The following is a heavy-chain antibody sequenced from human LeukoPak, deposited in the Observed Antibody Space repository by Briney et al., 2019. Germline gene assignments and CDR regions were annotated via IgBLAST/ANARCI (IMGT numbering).Heavy chain of an antibody. D-gene: IGHD1-26*01. CDR3: ARDESGGSYDAFDI. J-gene: IGHJ3*02. CDR1: GGSISSSSYY. V-gene: IGHV4-39*07. CDR2: IYYSGST. Sequence: PSETLSLTCTVSGGSISSSSYYWGWIRQPPGKGLEWIGSIYYSGSTYYNPSLKSRVTISVDTSKNQFSLKLSSVTAADTAVYYCARDESGGSYDAFDIWGQGTMVTVSS.